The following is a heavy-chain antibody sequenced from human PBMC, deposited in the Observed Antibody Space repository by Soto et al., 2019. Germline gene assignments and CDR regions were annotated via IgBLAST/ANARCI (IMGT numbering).Heavy chain of an antibody. CDR2: INAGNGNT. CDR1: GYTFTSYA. Sequence: QVQLVQSGAEVKKPGASVKVSCKASGYTFTSYAMHWVRQAPGQRLEWMGWINAGNGNTKYSQKFQGRVTITRDTSASTAYMELSSLRSEDTAVYYCARVGEDYDSSGYHFDYWGQGTLVTFSS. V-gene: IGHV1-3*01. D-gene: IGHD3-22*01. CDR3: ARVGEDYDSSGYHFDY. J-gene: IGHJ4*02.